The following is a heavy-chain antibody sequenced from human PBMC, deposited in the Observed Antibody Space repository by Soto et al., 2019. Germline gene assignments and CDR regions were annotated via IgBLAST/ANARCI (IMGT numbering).Heavy chain of an antibody. J-gene: IGHJ4*02. CDR3: AKTHDSSGYYYYPPGY. Sequence: PGGSLRLSCAASGFTFSSYAMSWVRQAPGKGLEWVSAISGSGGSTYYADSVKGRFTISRDNSKNTLYLQMNSLRAEDTAVYYCAKTHDSSGYYYYPPGYWGQGTLVTVSS. CDR1: GFTFSSYA. CDR2: ISGSGGST. V-gene: IGHV3-23*01. D-gene: IGHD3-22*01.